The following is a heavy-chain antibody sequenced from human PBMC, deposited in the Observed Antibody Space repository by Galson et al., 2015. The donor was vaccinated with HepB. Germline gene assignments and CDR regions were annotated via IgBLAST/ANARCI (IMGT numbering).Heavy chain of an antibody. J-gene: IGHJ5*02. CDR1: GGTFSSYA. CDR3: ATTTLRHVGWFDP. CDR2: IIPIFGTA. Sequence: SVKVSCKASGGTFSSYAISWVRQAPGQGLEWMGGIIPIFGTANYAQKFQGRVTITADESTSTAYIELSSLRSEDTAVYYCATTTLRHVGWFDPWGQGTLVTVSS. D-gene: IGHD5-12*01. V-gene: IGHV1-69*13.